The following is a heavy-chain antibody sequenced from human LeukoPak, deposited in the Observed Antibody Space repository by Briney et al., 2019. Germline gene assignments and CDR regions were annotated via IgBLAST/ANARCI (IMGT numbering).Heavy chain of an antibody. V-gene: IGHV3-48*01. J-gene: IGHJ4*02. D-gene: IGHD2-15*01. CDR2: ISTSSGTI. CDR1: GFTFSSYG. Sequence: PGGSLRLSCAASGFTFSSYGMNWVRQVPGKGLEWVSYISTSSGTIYYADSVKGRFTISRDNSKNTLFLQMNSLRAEDTAVYYCAKGVDYCSGGSCPADYWGPGTLVTVSS. CDR3: AKGVDYCSGGSCPADY.